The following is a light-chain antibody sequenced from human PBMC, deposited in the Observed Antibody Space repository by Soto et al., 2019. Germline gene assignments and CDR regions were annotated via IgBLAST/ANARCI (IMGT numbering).Light chain of an antibody. J-gene: IGLJ3*02. CDR2: DVN. V-gene: IGLV2-11*01. CDR3: CSLAGGNIFRV. CDR1: SNDVGGYNY. Sequence: QSALTQPRSVSGSPGQSVTISCTGTSNDVGGYNYVSWYQHHPGKAPKFIMFDVNSRPSGVPNRFSGSKSGNTAYLTISGLQAEDEADYYCCSLAGGNIFRVFGGGTKLTVL.